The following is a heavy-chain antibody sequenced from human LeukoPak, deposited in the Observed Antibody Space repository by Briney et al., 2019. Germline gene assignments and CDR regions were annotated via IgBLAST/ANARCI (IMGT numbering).Heavy chain of an antibody. J-gene: IGHJ5*02. V-gene: IGHV4-39*01. CDR1: GGSILDSTYY. CDR3: ARQSSGYYYGWFDP. D-gene: IGHD3-22*01. Sequence: PSETLSLTCTVSGGSILDSTYYWAWIRQPPGKGLEWIATIFYNGNTHYNPSLKSRVTMSVDTVKNQFSLNLNSVTAADTAVYYCARQSSGYYYGWFDPWGQGTLVTVFS. CDR2: IFYNGNT.